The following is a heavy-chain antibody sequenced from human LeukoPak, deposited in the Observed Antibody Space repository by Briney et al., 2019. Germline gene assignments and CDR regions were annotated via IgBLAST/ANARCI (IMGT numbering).Heavy chain of an antibody. CDR1: GYTFIDYY. V-gene: IGHV1-2*02. CDR3: AKGPPEYCSGGSCHSGRNWIDP. J-gene: IGHJ5*02. D-gene: IGHD2-15*01. Sequence: ASVKVSCKASGYTFIDYYIHWVRQAPGQGLEWMGWINPKTGGTNYAQKFQGRVTMTSDTSISTAYMALSRLRSDDTAVYYCAKGPPEYCSGGSCHSGRNWIDPWGQGTLVTVSS. CDR2: INPKTGGT.